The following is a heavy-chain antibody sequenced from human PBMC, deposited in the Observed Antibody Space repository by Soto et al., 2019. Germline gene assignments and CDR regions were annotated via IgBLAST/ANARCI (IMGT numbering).Heavy chain of an antibody. CDR2: INPKSGGT. CDR3: ARGDSTDCSNGVCSFFYNHDMDV. V-gene: IGHV1-2*04. CDR1: GYTFTNYG. J-gene: IGHJ6*02. Sequence: GASVKVSCKASGYTFTNYGINWVRQAPGQGLEWMGRINPKSGGTSTAQKFQGWVTMTTDTSISTASMELTRLTSDDTAIYYCARGDSTDCSNGVCSFFYNHDMDVWGQGTTVTVSS. D-gene: IGHD2-8*01.